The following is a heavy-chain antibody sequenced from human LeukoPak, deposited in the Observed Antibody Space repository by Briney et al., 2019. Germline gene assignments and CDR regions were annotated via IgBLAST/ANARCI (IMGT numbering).Heavy chain of an antibody. D-gene: IGHD6-13*01. CDR1: GYSFTSCW. Sequence: GAALKTLSKASGYSFTSCWICWVRQLPAKGLERMGKIDPSGSYINYNPSLQGHVTISADKSMSTVYLQLSSLTASDTAMYYCARQGIGQQLEVAYWGQGTLVTVSS. CDR3: ARQGIGQQLEVAY. J-gene: IGHJ4*02. V-gene: IGHV5-10-1*01. CDR2: IDPSGSYI.